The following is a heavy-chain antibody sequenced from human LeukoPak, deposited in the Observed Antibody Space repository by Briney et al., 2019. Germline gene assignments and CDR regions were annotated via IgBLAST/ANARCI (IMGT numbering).Heavy chain of an antibody. CDR3: VRAHVGAGLAFDI. D-gene: IGHD1-26*01. V-gene: IGHV3-13*01. CDR2: ISIAGDT. Sequence: GGSLRLSCAASGFSFSSYDMHWVRQAAGKGPEWVSAISIAGDTYYPDSVKGRFTISRENAKNSFYLQMNSPTAGDTAVYYCVRAHVGAGLAFDIWGQGTMVTVSS. J-gene: IGHJ3*02. CDR1: GFSFSSYD.